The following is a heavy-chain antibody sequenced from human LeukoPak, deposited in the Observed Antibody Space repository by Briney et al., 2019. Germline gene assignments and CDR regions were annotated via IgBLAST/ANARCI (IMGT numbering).Heavy chain of an antibody. Sequence: ASVKVSCKASGYTFTGYYLHWVRQAPGQGLEWKGWINPNSGGTNYAQKFQGRVTMTRDTSISTAYMELSRLRSDDTAVYYCARDPSMIRGVTGPDDDYWGQGTLVTVSS. J-gene: IGHJ4*02. CDR1: GYTFTGYY. V-gene: IGHV1-2*02. CDR3: ARDPSMIRGVTGPDDDY. D-gene: IGHD3-10*01. CDR2: INPNSGGT.